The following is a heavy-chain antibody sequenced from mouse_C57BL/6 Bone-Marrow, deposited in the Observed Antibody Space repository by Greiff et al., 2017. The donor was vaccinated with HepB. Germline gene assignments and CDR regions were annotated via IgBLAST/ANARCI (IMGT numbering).Heavy chain of an antibody. D-gene: IGHD1-1*01. J-gene: IGHJ2*01. V-gene: IGHV14-4*01. Sequence: EVQLQQSGAELVRPGASVTLSCTASGFHFNDDYMHWVKQRPEQGLEWIGWIDPANGDTAYASKFPGKATITADTSSNTAYLQLRSLTSEDTAVYYCADYYGSSVFDDWGQGTTLTVSS. CDR3: ADYYGSSVFDD. CDR2: IDPANGDT. CDR1: GFHFNDDY.